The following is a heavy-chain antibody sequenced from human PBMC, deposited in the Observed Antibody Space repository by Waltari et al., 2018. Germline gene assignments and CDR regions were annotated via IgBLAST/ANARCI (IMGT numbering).Heavy chain of an antibody. J-gene: IGHJ6*03. Sequence: QVQLQESGPGLVKPSAPLSLPCTVSGSSISSGYYWGWLRQPPGKGLEWIGSIYHSGSTYYNPSLKSRVTISVDTSKNQFSLKLSSVTAADTAVYYCARDRGSISDLPMDVWGKGTTVTVSS. CDR2: IYHSGST. V-gene: IGHV4-38-2*02. D-gene: IGHD2-21*02. CDR3: ARDRGSISDLPMDV. CDR1: GSSISSGYY.